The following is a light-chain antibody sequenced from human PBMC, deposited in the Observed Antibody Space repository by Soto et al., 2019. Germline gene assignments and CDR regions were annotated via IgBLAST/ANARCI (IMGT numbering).Light chain of an antibody. CDR2: DAS. V-gene: IGKV1-33*01. J-gene: IGKJ5*01. Sequence: IQMTQSPSSLSASVGDRVTITCQASQDISKNLNWYQQKPGKAPKLLIYDASSLQTGVPSRFIGSGSATRFTFTISSLQPEDMATYYCRLYDNRLPITFGQGTRLEIK. CDR1: QDISKN. CDR3: RLYDNRLPIT.